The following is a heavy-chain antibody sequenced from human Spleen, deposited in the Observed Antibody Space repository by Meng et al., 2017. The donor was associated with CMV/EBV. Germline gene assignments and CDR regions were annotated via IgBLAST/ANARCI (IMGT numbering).Heavy chain of an antibody. CDR3: ARGVGRGAYCSGTSCSISYGDH. Sequence: YYLHWVRQAPGQGLEWLGWITPDSGGTNYAQKFQGRVTMTRDTSTSTAYMELSRLRSDDAAIYYCARGVGRGAYCSGTSCSISYGDHWGQGTLVTVSS. CDR1: YY. J-gene: IGHJ4*02. D-gene: IGHD2-2*01. V-gene: IGHV1-2*02. CDR2: ITPDSGGT.